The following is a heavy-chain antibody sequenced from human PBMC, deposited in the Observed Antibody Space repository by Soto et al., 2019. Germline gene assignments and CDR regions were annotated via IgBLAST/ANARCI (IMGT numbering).Heavy chain of an antibody. Sequence: QVQLVESGGGLVKPGGSLRLSCAASGFTFSDYYMSWIRQAPGRGLEWVSYIGTSVSSIYYADSVKGRFTISRDNAKNSLYLQMNSLGAEDTAVYYCAGGYTDGYYGRFQQWGQGTLVTVST. V-gene: IGHV3-11*01. CDR1: GFTFSDYY. J-gene: IGHJ1*01. D-gene: IGHD1-26*01. CDR2: IGTSVSSI. CDR3: AGGYTDGYYGRFQQ.